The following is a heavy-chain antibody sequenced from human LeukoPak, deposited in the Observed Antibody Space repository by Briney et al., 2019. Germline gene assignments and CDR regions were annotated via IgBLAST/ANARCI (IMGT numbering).Heavy chain of an antibody. CDR1: GGTFSSYA. D-gene: IGHD3-10*01. CDR2: INPNSGGT. CDR3: ARVRSLWFGESLCFDP. J-gene: IGHJ5*02. V-gene: IGHV1-2*02. Sequence: GASVKVSCKASGGTFSSYAISWVRQAPGQGLEWMGWINPNSGGTNYAQKFQGRVTMTRDTSISTAYMELSRLRSDDTAVYYCARVRSLWFGESLCFDPWGQGTLVTVSS.